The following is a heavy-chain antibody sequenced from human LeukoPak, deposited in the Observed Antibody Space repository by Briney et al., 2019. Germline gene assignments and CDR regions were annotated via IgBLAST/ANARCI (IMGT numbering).Heavy chain of an antibody. Sequence: GGSLRLSCAASGFTFSSYWMSWVRQAPGKGLEWVANIKQDGSEKYYVDSVKGRFTISRDNAKNSLYLQMNSLRAEDTAMYYCARYCSSTSCYLADYYFDYWGQGTLVTVSS. V-gene: IGHV3-7*01. CDR1: GFTFSSYW. D-gene: IGHD2-2*01. CDR3: ARYCSSTSCYLADYYFDY. CDR2: IKQDGSEK. J-gene: IGHJ4*02.